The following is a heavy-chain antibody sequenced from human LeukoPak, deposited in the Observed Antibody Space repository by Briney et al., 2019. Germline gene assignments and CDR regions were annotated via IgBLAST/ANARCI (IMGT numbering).Heavy chain of an antibody. CDR1: GFTFSTYA. CDR2: ISGSGDNT. D-gene: IGHD1-26*01. J-gene: IGHJ4*02. CDR3: ARGRQLGAPTYFFDY. V-gene: IGHV3-23*01. Sequence: PGGSLRLSCAASGFTFSTYAMNWVRQAPGQGLEWVSCISGSGDNTYYADSVRGRFTISRDKSKSTVYLQMNSLGVEDTAIYYCARGRQLGAPTYFFDYWGQGTLVTVSS.